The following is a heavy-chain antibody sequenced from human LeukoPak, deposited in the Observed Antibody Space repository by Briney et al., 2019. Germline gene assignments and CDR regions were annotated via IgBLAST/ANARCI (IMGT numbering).Heavy chain of an antibody. CDR2: ISGSGGST. J-gene: IGHJ5*02. D-gene: IGHD3-10*01. CDR3: AEDYYGSGSYYNPWFDP. V-gene: IGHV3-23*01. CDR1: GFTFSSYA. Sequence: GGSLRLSCAASGFTFSSYAMSWVRQAPGKGLEWVSAISGSGGSTYYADSVKGRFTISRDNSKNTLYLQMNSLRAEDTAVYYCAEDYYGSGSYYNPWFDPWAREPWSPSPQ.